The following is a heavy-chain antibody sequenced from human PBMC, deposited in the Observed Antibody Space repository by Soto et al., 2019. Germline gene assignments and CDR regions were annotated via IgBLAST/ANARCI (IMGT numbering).Heavy chain of an antibody. D-gene: IGHD2-8*01. CDR2: MSTSNGNT. CDR1: GYTFTSYD. J-gene: IGHJ5*02. Sequence: QVQLVQSGAEVKKPGASVKVSCKASGYTFTSYDISWVRQAPGQGLEWMGWMSTSNGNTNYAQKLQGRVTMTTDTSTSTANMELRSLRPDDTAVYFCARDRKWVKTWGQGTMVNVS. CDR3: ARDRKWVKT. V-gene: IGHV1-18*01.